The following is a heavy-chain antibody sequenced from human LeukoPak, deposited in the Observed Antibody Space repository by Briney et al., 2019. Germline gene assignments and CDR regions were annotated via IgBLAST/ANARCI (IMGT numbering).Heavy chain of an antibody. CDR1: GYTITGYY. CDR3: ARTFMMTTVTQFDY. J-gene: IGHJ4*02. V-gene: IGHV1-2*06. CDR2: INPNSGGT. D-gene: IGHD4-17*01. Sequence: ASVKVSCKASGYTITGYYMHWVRQAPGQGLEWMGRINPNSGGTNYAQKFQGRVTMTRDTSISTAYMELSRLRSDDTAVYYCARTFMMTTVTQFDYWGQGTLVTVSS.